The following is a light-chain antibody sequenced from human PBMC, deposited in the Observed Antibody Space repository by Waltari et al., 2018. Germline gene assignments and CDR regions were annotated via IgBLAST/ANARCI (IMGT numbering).Light chain of an antibody. CDR3: QQYNNWPPWT. J-gene: IGKJ1*01. Sequence: EIVMTQSPATLSVSPGERATLSCRASQSVSSSLAWYQQKPGQAPRLLIYGAPTRATGIPARFSGSGSGTEFTLTISRLQSEDFAVYDCQQYNNWPPWTFGQGTKVEIK. CDR2: GAP. V-gene: IGKV3-15*01. CDR1: QSVSSS.